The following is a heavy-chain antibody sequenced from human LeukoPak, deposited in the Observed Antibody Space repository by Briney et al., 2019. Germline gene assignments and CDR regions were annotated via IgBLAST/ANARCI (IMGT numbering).Heavy chain of an antibody. J-gene: IGHJ5*02. V-gene: IGHV4-34*01. Sequence: SETLSLTCAVYGGSFSGYYWSWIRQPPGKGLEWIGEINHSGSTNYNPSLKSRVTISVDTSKNQFSLKLSSVTAADTAVYYCARGDCSGGSCLFDPWGQGTLVTVSS. CDR2: INHSGST. CDR3: ARGDCSGGSCLFDP. D-gene: IGHD2-15*01. CDR1: GGSFSGYY.